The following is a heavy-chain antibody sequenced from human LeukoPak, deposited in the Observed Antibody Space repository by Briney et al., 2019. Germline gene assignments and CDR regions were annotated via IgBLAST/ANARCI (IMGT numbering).Heavy chain of an antibody. J-gene: IGHJ4*02. Sequence: PGGSLRLSCAASGFTFSSYWMHWVRHAPGKGLVWVSRVNSDGSSTIYADYVKGRFTIPRDNAKNTLYLQMNSLRAEDTAVYYCARDRVQYCSGGSCYSSDYWGQGTLVTVSS. CDR3: ARDRVQYCSGGSCYSSDY. D-gene: IGHD2-15*01. CDR2: VNSDGSST. V-gene: IGHV3-74*01. CDR1: GFTFSSYW.